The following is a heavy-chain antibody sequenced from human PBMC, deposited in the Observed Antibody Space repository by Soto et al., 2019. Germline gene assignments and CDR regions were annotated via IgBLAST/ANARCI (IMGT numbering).Heavy chain of an antibody. V-gene: IGHV1-69*01. D-gene: IGHD1-7*01. Sequence: SANLCCEARRGTFSSCAISWLRQAHGQGLEWMGGIIPIFGTANYAQKFQGRVTITADESTSTAYMELSSPRSEDTAVYYCARVAYNWNYASYYYGMDVWGQGTTVTVSS. J-gene: IGHJ6*02. CDR1: RGTFSSCA. CDR3: ARVAYNWNYASYYYGMDV. CDR2: IIPIFGTA.